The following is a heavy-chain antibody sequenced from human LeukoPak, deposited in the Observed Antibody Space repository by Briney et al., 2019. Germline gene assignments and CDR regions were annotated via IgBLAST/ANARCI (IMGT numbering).Heavy chain of an antibody. D-gene: IGHD2-2*02. J-gene: IGHJ4*02. V-gene: IGHV4-34*01. CDR3: ARYCSSTSCYTQGLDY. Sequence: SETLSLTCAVYGGSFSGYYWSWIRQPPGEGLEWIGEINHSGSTNYNPSLKSRVTISVDTSKNQFSLKLSSVTAADTAVYYCARYCSSTSCYTQGLDYWGQGTLVTVSS. CDR1: GGSFSGYY. CDR2: INHSGST.